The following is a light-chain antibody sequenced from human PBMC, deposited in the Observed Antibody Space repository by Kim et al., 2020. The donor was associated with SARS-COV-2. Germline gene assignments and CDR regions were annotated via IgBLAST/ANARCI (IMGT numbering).Light chain of an antibody. CDR3: QKYGLSPPYT. CDR1: QSLGSSY. CDR2: AES. Sequence: DIVLTQSPGTLSLSPGERATLSCRASQSLGSSYLAWYQHKPGQAPRLLIYAESNRATGIPDWFSGSGSGTDFTLTISRLEPEDSAVYYCQKYGLSPPYTFGPVTKLEI. V-gene: IGKV3-20*01. J-gene: IGKJ2*01.